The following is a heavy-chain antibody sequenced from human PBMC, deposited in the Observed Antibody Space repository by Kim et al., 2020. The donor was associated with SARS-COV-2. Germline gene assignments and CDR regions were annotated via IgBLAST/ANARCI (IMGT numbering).Heavy chain of an antibody. D-gene: IGHD3-22*01. Sequence: YYTASRKGHFTIPRDNSKNTRYLQMNSLRAEDTAVYYCTKPSESYDNGDYWGQGTLVTVSS. V-gene: IGHV3-30*02. J-gene: IGHJ4*02. CDR3: TKPSESYDNGDY.